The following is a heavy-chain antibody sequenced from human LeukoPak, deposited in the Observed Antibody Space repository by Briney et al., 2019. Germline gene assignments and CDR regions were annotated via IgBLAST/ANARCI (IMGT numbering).Heavy chain of an antibody. D-gene: IGHD3-16*01. J-gene: IGHJ4*02. Sequence: GGSLRLSCAASGFTFSSYSMNWVRQAPGKGLEWVSSISSSSSYIYYADSVKGRFTISRDNAKNTLYLQMSSLRVEDTAVYYCARGYATRGRDSSVGFDYWGQGTLVTVSS. CDR3: ARGYATRGRDSSVGFDY. CDR1: GFTFSSYS. CDR2: ISSSSSYI. V-gene: IGHV3-21*01.